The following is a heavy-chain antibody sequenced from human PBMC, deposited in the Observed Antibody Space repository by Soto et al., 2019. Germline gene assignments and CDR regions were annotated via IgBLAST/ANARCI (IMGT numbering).Heavy chain of an antibody. Sequence: GGSVRLSCTASGFTFVDYAMSWVRQAPGKGLEWVGFIRSKAYGGTTEYAASVKGRSTISRDDSKSIAYLQTNSLKTEDTAVYYCTRIGSEEAAAGPGDYWGQGTLVTVSS. J-gene: IGHJ4*02. CDR1: GFTFVDYA. D-gene: IGHD6-13*01. CDR2: IRSKAYGGTT. CDR3: TRIGSEEAAAGPGDY. V-gene: IGHV3-49*04.